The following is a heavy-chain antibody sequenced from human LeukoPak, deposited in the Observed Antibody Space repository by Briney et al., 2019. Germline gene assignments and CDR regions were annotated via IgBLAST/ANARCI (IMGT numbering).Heavy chain of an antibody. J-gene: IGHJ3*02. V-gene: IGHV3-48*03. CDR2: ISSSGSTI. Sequence: GGSLRLSCAASGFTFSSYEMNWVRQAPGKGLEWVSYISSSGSTIYYADSVKGRFTISRDNAKNSLYLQMNSLRAEDTALYYCARGYCSGGSCYEDDAFDIWGQGTMVTVSS. CDR1: GFTFSSYE. CDR3: ARGYCSGGSCYEDDAFDI. D-gene: IGHD2-15*01.